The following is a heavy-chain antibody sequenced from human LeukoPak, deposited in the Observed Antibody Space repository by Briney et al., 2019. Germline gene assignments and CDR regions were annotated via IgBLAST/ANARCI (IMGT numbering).Heavy chain of an antibody. V-gene: IGHV3-53*01. Sequence: GGSLRLSCAASGFTVSSNYMSWVRQAPGKGLEWVSVIYSGGSTYYADSVKGRFTISRDNSNNMLYLQMNSLRAEDTALYYCAKDPNGDYVGAFDMWGPGTMVVVSS. CDR3: AKDPNGDYVGAFDM. CDR1: GFTVSSNY. D-gene: IGHD4-17*01. J-gene: IGHJ3*02. CDR2: IYSGGST.